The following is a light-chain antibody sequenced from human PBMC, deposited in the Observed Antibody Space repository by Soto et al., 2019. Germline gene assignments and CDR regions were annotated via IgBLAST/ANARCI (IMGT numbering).Light chain of an antibody. CDR3: SSYTSSSTYV. CDR1: SSDVGGYDY. V-gene: IGLV2-14*03. J-gene: IGLJ1*01. Sequence: QSVLTQPASVSASPGQWITISCTGTSSDVGGYDYVSWHQQHPGKAPKLMIYDVTNRPSGVSNRFSGSKSGNTASLTISGLQADDEADYYCSSYTSSSTYVFGSGTKVTVL. CDR2: DVT.